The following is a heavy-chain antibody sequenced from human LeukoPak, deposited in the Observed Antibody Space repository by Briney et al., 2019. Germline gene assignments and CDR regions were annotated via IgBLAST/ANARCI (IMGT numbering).Heavy chain of an antibody. CDR1: GWSFSGYY. V-gene: IGHV4-34*01. CDR2: INHSGSA. Sequence: SETLSLTCAVYGWSFSGYYWSWIRQPPGKGLEWIGEINHSGSANYNSSLKSRVTLSIDTSKNQFSLILSSVTAADTAVYYCARSAGYSSAWGQGTRVTVSS. CDR3: ARSAGYSSA. D-gene: IGHD6-19*01. J-gene: IGHJ5*02.